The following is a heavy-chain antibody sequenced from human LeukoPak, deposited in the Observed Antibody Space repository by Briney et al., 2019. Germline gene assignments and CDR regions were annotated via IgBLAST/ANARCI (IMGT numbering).Heavy chain of an antibody. D-gene: IGHD6-6*01. V-gene: IGHV3-7*01. CDR1: GFTFSRSW. CDR2: INEDGSEI. CDR3: ASASSIAAFFDY. J-gene: IGHJ4*02. Sequence: GGSLRLSCAASGFTFSRSWMTWVRQAPGKGLEWVASINEDGSEIHYVDSVKGRFTISRDNAKNSLYLQMNSLRAEDTAVYYCASASSIAAFFDYWGQGTLVTVSS.